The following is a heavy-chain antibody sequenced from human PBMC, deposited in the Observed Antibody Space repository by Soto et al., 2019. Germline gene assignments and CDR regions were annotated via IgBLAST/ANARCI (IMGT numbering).Heavy chain of an antibody. Sequence: ASVKVSCKASGYTFTSYYMHWVLQAPGQGLEWMGWINPNSGGTNYAQKFQGWVTMTRDTSISTAYMELSRLRSDDTAVYYCARSALSGYYDSSGYDAFDIWGQGTMVTVSS. CDR3: ARSALSGYYDSSGYDAFDI. CDR2: INPNSGGT. D-gene: IGHD3-22*01. J-gene: IGHJ3*02. CDR1: GYTFTSYY. V-gene: IGHV1-2*04.